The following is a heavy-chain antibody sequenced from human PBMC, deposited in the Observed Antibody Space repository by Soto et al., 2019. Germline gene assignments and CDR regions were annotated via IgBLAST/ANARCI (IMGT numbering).Heavy chain of an antibody. CDR2: ISSSDSI. V-gene: IGHV3-11*01. CDR3: ARDLGYYDSSGYFDY. CDR1: GFTFSDYY. Sequence: GGSLRLSWAASGFTFSDYYMSWIRQAPGKGLEWVSYISSSDSIYYADSVKGRFTISRDNAKNSVYLQMNSLRAEDTAVYYCARDLGYYDSSGYFDYWGQGT. J-gene: IGHJ4*02. D-gene: IGHD3-22*01.